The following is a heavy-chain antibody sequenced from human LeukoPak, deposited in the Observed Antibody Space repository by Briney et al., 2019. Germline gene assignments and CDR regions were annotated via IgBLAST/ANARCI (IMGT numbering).Heavy chain of an antibody. CDR2: IYYTGST. D-gene: IGHD3-3*01. J-gene: IGHJ5*02. Sequence: SETLSLTXTVSGGSINSYYWSWIWQPPGERMEWIGYIYYTGSTNYNPSLKSRVTMSVDTSKNQFSLKLNSVTAADTAVYYCARASLLEWSRGFDPWGQGTLVTVSS. V-gene: IGHV4-59*01. CDR3: ARASLLEWSRGFDP. CDR1: GGSINSYY.